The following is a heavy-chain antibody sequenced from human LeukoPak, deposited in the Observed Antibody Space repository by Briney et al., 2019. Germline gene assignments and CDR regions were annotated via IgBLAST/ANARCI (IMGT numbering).Heavy chain of an antibody. CDR3: ARGIVVVPAANNWFDP. J-gene: IGHJ5*02. D-gene: IGHD2-2*01. V-gene: IGHV1-46*01. CDR2: INPSGGST. Sequence: ASVEVSCKASGYTFTSYYMHWVRQAPGQGLEWMGIINPSGGSTSYAQKFQGRVTMTRDMSTSTVYMELSSLRSEDTAVYYCARGIVVVPAANNWFDPWGQGTLVTVSS. CDR1: GYTFTSYY.